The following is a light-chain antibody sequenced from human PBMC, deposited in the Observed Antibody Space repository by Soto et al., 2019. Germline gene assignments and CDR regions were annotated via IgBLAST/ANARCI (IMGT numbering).Light chain of an antibody. J-gene: IGLJ2*01. CDR1: SSDVGNYNL. V-gene: IGLV2-23*01. CDR3: CSFALRSTLI. CDR2: EGG. Sequence: QSALTQPASVSGSPGQSITIPCTGTSSDVGNYNLVSWYQQYPGKAPKLMIYEGGKRPSGVSNRFSGSKSGNTASLTISGLHAEDEADYYCCSFALRSTLIFGGGTKLTVL.